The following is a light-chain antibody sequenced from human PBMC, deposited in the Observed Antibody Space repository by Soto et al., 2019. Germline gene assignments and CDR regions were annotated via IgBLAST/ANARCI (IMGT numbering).Light chain of an antibody. V-gene: IGKV3-20*01. CDR1: QSVGSNS. J-gene: IGKJ4*01. Sequence: PGERATLSCRASQSVGSNSLAWYQQKRGQAPRLLIYAASSRAPGIPDRFRGSGSATDFTLTISSVEPEDFAVYYCQQYNPGLSFGGGTKVEIK. CDR2: AAS. CDR3: QQYNPGLS.